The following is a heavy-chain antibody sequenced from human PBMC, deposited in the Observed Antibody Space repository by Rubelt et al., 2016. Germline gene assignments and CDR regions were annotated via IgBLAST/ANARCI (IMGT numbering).Heavy chain of an antibody. D-gene: IGHD6-13*01. CDR3: ATTYSSSKSSFDP. CDR2: ISAGGGST. CDR1: GFTFSSYA. Sequence: EVRLLESGGALVQPGGSLRLSCAASGFTFSSYAMSWVRQAPGKGLEWVSAISAGGGSTYYADSVKGRFTISRDNAKNSLYRKMNSLRAEDTAVYYCATTYSSSKSSFDPWGQGTLVTVSS. V-gene: IGHV3-23*01. J-gene: IGHJ5*02.